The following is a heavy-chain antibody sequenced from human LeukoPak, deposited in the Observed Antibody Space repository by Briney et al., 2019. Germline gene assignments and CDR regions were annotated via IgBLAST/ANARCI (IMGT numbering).Heavy chain of an antibody. CDR3: ARGPKGSIDY. V-gene: IGHV4-31*02. CDR1: GGSISSGAYY. CDR2: IYYTGGT. J-gene: IGHJ4*02. Sequence: SETLSLTCIVSGGSISSGAYYWSWIRQHPGKGLEWIGYIYYTGGTYYNPSLKSRLTISLDTSKSQFSLKLSSVTAADTAGYYCARGPKGSIDYWGQGTLVTVSS.